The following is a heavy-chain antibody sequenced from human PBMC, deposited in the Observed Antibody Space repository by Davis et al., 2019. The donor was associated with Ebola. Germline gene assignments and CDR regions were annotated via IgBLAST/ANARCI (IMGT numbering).Heavy chain of an antibody. CDR1: GVSITTHY. V-gene: IGHV4-59*11. Sequence: PSETLSLTCTVSGVSITTHYWSWIRQPPGKGLEWIGYIYYSGSTNYNPSLKSRVTISVDTSKNQFSLKLSSVTAADTAVYYCARVGAVAGTEYLDYWGQGTLVTVSS. J-gene: IGHJ4*02. D-gene: IGHD6-19*01. CDR3: ARVGAVAGTEYLDY. CDR2: IYYSGST.